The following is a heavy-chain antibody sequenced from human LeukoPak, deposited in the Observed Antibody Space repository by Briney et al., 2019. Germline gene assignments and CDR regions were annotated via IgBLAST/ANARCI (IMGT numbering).Heavy chain of an antibody. CDR2: ISYDGSNK. V-gene: IGHV3-30-3*01. CDR1: GFTFSSYA. D-gene: IGHD6-13*01. CDR3: AREPPLEPLSGIARAFDI. J-gene: IGHJ3*02. Sequence: GRSLRLSCAASGFTFSSYAMHWVRQAPGKGLEWVAVISYDGSNKYYADSVKGRFTISRDNSKNTLYLQMNSLRAEDTAVYYCAREPPLEPLSGIARAFDIWGQGTMVTVSS.